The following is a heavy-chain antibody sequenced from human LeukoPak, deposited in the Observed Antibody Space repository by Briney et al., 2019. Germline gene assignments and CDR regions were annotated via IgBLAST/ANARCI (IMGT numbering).Heavy chain of an antibody. Sequence: GGSLRLSCAASGFTFSSYSMNWVRQAPGKGLEWVSSISSSSGYIYYADSVKGRFTISRDNAKNSLYLQMNSLRAEDTAVYYCAKDPTSVGGRHDWLLDSWGQGTLVTVSS. V-gene: IGHV3-21*04. CDR3: AKDPTSVGGRHDWLLDS. J-gene: IGHJ5*02. CDR2: ISSSSGYI. CDR1: GFTFSSYS. D-gene: IGHD3-9*01.